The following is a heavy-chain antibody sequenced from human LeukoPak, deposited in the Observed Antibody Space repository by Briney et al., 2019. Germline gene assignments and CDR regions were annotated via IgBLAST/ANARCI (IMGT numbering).Heavy chain of an antibody. CDR3: ARFGTYCGGDCYFDY. D-gene: IGHD2-21*02. CDR2: ITASGGST. J-gene: IGHJ4*02. V-gene: IGHV3-23*01. CDR1: GFTFRSFA. Sequence: GGSLRLSCAASGFTFRSFAMTWVRQAPGKGLEWVSGITASGGSTYYADSVKGRFTISRDNSKNTLYLQMNSLRAEDTAVYYCARFGTYCGGDCYFDYWGQGTLVTVSS.